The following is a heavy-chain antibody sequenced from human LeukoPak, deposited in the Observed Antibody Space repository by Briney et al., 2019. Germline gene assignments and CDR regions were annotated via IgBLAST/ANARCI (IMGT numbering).Heavy chain of an antibody. Sequence: PVGSLRLSCEASGFTFSSYSMNWVRQAPGKGLEWVSSISSSSSYIYYADSVKGRFTISRDNAKNSLYLQMNSLRAEDTAVYYCARVGVGSDAFDIWGQGTMVTVSS. CDR2: ISSSSSYI. CDR3: ARVGVGSDAFDI. J-gene: IGHJ3*02. V-gene: IGHV3-21*01. CDR1: GFTFSSYS. D-gene: IGHD1-26*01.